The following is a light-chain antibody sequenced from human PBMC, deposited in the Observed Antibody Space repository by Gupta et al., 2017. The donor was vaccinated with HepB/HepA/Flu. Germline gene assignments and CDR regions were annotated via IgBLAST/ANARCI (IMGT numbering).Light chain of an antibody. CDR3: NSRDSSGNHHYV. V-gene: IGLV3-19*01. Sequence: SSALTHAPAVSVALGPTVRITCQGDSLSSYYASWYQQKPGQAPVLVIYGKNNRPSGIPDRFSGSSSGNTASLTITGAQAEDEADYYCNSRDSSGNHHYVFGTGTKFTVL. CDR2: GKN. J-gene: IGLJ1*01. CDR1: SLSSYY.